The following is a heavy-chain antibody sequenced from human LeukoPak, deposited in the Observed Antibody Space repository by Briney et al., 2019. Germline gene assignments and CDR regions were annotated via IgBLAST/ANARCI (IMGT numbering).Heavy chain of an antibody. CDR2: ISSSSSYI. D-gene: IGHD6-13*01. V-gene: IGHV3-21*01. CDR1: GFTFSSYS. CDR3: ARGSGSWYDY. Sequence: GGPLRLSCAASGFTFSSYSMNWVRQAPGKGLEWVSSISSSSSYIYYADSVKGRFTISRDNAKNSLYLQMNSLRAEDTAVYYFARGSGSWYDYWGQGTLVTVSS. J-gene: IGHJ4*02.